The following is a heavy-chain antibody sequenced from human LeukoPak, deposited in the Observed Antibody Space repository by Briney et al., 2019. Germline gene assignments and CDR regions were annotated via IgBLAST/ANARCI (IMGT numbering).Heavy chain of an antibody. J-gene: IGHJ4*02. CDR1: GGTFSSYA. CDR3: ATYDSSGYYYYY. V-gene: IGHV1-24*01. CDR2: FDPEDGET. Sequence: ASVKVSCKASGGTFSSYAISWVRQAPGKGLEWMGGFDPEDGETIYAQKFQGRVTMTEDTSTDTAYMELSSLRSEDTAVYYCATYDSSGYYYYYWGQGTLVTVSS. D-gene: IGHD3-22*01.